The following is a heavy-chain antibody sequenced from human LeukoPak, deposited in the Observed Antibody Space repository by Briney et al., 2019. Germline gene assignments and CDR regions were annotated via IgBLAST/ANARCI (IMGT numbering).Heavy chain of an antibody. D-gene: IGHD7-27*01. Sequence: GGSLRLSCAASGFKFSSYAMSWVRQAPGKGLEWVSAISGGDGSIYYADSVKGRFTISRDNSKNTLYLQMNNLRVEDTALYYCAKGRANWASAEGGGYFDYWGQGTLVTVSS. V-gene: IGHV3-23*01. CDR3: AKGRANWASAEGGGYFDY. CDR1: GFKFSSYA. CDR2: ISGGDGSI. J-gene: IGHJ4*02.